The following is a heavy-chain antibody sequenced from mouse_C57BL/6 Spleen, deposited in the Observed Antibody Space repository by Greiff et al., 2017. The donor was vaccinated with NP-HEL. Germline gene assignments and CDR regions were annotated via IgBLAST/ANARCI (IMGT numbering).Heavy chain of an antibody. CDR3: ARGGITAVVGGFDY. J-gene: IGHJ2*01. Sequence: QVQLQQPGAELVKPGASVKLSCKASGYTFTSYWMQWVKQRPGQGLEWIGEIDPSDSYTNYNQKFKGKATLTVDTSSSTAYMQLSSLTSEDSAVYYCARGGITAVVGGFDYWGQGTTLTVSS. CDR1: GYTFTSYW. CDR2: IDPSDSYT. D-gene: IGHD1-1*01. V-gene: IGHV1-50*01.